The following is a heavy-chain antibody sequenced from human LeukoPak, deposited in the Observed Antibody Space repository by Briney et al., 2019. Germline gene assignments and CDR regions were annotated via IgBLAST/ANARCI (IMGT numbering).Heavy chain of an antibody. CDR2: ISSSGSTI. CDR3: ARGDYYGSGSYPPGYMDV. J-gene: IGHJ6*03. D-gene: IGHD3-10*01. V-gene: IGHV3-48*03. Sequence: GGSLRLSCAASGFTFSSYEMNWVRQAPGKGLEWVSYISSSGSTIYYADSVEGRFTISRDNAKNSLYLQMNSLRAEDTAVYYCARGDYYGSGSYPPGYMDVWGKGTTVTISS. CDR1: GFTFSSYE.